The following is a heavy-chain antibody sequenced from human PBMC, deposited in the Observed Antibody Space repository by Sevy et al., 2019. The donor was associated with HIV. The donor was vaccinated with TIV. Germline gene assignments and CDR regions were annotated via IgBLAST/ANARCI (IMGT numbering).Heavy chain of an antibody. Sequence: QSQTISLTCAISGDSVSSNSAAWNWIRQSPSRGLEWLGRTYYRSKWYNGYAVSVKSRITINPDTSKNQFSLQLNSVTPEDTALYYCAGQGDYYDSSGYYYGDAFDIWGQGTMVTVSS. CDR3: AGQGDYYDSSGYYYGDAFDI. CDR1: GDSVSSNSAA. CDR2: TYYRSKWYN. V-gene: IGHV6-1*01. D-gene: IGHD3-22*01. J-gene: IGHJ3*02.